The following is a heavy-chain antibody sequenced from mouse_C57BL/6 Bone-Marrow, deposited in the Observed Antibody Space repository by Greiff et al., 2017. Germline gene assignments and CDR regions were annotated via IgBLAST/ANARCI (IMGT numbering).Heavy chain of an antibody. CDR3: AREKDGYYVAWFAY. CDR2: IYPGSGST. V-gene: IGHV1-55*01. CDR1: GYTFTSYW. Sequence: VQLQQSGAELVKPGASVKMSCKASGYTFTSYWITWVKQRPGPGLEWIGDIYPGSGSTNYNEKFKSKAPLPVDTSSSTAYMQLSSLTSEDSAVYYCAREKDGYYVAWFAYWGQGTLVTVSA. J-gene: IGHJ3*01. D-gene: IGHD2-3*01.